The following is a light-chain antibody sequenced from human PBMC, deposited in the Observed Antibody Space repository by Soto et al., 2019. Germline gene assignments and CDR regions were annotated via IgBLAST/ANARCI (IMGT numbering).Light chain of an antibody. CDR2: ATS. CDR3: QQSYTSLWRT. J-gene: IGKJ1*01. V-gene: IGKV1-39*01. Sequence: DIQMTQSPSSLSASVGERVTITCRASQSISTYLNWYQQKPGKAPKVLIYATSTLQSGVPSRFSGSGSGTDFTLTISSLQPEDSATYSCQQSYTSLWRTFGPGTKVEIK. CDR1: QSISTY.